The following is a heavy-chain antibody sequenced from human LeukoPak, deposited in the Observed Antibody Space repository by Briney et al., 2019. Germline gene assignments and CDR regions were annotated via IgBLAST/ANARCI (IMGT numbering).Heavy chain of an antibody. CDR1: GGSITSYY. Sequence: SETLSLTCTVSGGSITSYYWSWIRQPPGKGLEWIGYVSYTGSTNYNPSLQSRVTMSIDTSKNRFSLKLSSVTAADTAVYYCASGGYCSSTSCYPTWFDPWGQGTLVTVSS. CDR3: ASGGYCSSTSCYPTWFDP. V-gene: IGHV4-59*01. CDR2: VSYTGST. D-gene: IGHD2-2*01. J-gene: IGHJ5*02.